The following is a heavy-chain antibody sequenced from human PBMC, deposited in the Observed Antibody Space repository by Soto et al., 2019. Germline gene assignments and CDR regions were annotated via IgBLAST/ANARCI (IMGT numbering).Heavy chain of an antibody. CDR2: ISSSATSI. D-gene: IGHD2-21*02. Sequence: GGSLRLSCAASGFTFSDCYMSWIRQAPGKGLEWVSYISSSATSIYYADSVKGRFTISRDNAKNSLYLQMNSLRVEDTAVYYCARGRPGTAAPYFDSWGQGTLVTVSS. CDR3: ARGRPGTAAPYFDS. CDR1: GFTFSDCY. J-gene: IGHJ4*02. V-gene: IGHV3-11*01.